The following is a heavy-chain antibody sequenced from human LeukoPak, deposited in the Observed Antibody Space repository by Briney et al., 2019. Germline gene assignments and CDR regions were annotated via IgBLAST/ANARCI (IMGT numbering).Heavy chain of an antibody. J-gene: IGHJ2*01. Sequence: GESLKISCAASGFTASTNYMNWVRQAPGKGLEWVSILYSGSSTYYADSVEGRFTISRDSSKNTLFLQMNDLRAEDTAVYYCARVGDHFHWYLDLWGRGTLVTVSS. V-gene: IGHV3-53*01. CDR2: LYSGSST. CDR1: GFTASTNY. CDR3: ARVGDHFHWYLDL. D-gene: IGHD3-3*02.